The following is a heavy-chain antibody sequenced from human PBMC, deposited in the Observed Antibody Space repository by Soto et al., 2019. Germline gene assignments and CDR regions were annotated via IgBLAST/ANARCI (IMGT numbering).Heavy chain of an antibody. CDR3: ARAVRGSYYDY. CDR2: IFYGGST. D-gene: IGHD2-15*01. J-gene: IGHJ4*02. CDR1: GGSISSGDYS. V-gene: IGHV4-30-4*01. Sequence: QVQLQESGPGLVKPSQTLSLTCTFSGGSISSGDYSWSWIRQPPGKGLEWIGYIFYGGSTYYNPSLKRRVTMSVDTSKNQFSLKLSYVTAADTAVYYCARAVRGSYYDYWGQGTLVTVSS.